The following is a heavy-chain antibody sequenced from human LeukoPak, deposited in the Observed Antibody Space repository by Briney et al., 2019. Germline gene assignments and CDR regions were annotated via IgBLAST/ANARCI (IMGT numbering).Heavy chain of an antibody. Sequence: GGSLRLSCAASGFTFSSYSMNWVRQAPGKGLEWVSYISSGSSTIYNTDSVKGRFTISRDNAKNSLYLQMNSLRAEDTAVYYCARGARGFWSGYYDYWGQGTLVTVSS. J-gene: IGHJ4*02. D-gene: IGHD3-3*01. CDR2: ISSGSSTI. CDR3: ARGARGFWSGYYDY. CDR1: GFTFSSYS. V-gene: IGHV3-48*01.